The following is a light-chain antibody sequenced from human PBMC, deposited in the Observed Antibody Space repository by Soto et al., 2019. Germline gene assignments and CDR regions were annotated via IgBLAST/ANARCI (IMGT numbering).Light chain of an antibody. CDR1: SSDVGGYNY. V-gene: IGLV2-14*01. J-gene: IGLJ2*01. CDR3: CSDTSSRWV. CDR2: EVS. Sequence: QSALTQPASVSGSPGQSITISCTGTSSDVGGYNYVSWYQQHPGKAPKLMIYEVSNRPSGVSNRFSGSKSGNTASLTISGLQDEDEADYYCCSDTSSRWVFGGGTKLTVL.